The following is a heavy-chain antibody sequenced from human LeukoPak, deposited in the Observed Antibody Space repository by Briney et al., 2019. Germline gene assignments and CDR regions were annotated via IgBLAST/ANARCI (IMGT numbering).Heavy chain of an antibody. D-gene: IGHD3-22*01. V-gene: IGHV1-3*03. CDR1: GYSFTSQD. J-gene: IGHJ4*02. CDR2: ISPDNGNA. Sequence: ASVKVSCKTSGYSFTSQDMHWVRQAPGQRLEWVGCISPDNGNAQYSQEFQGRVTITRDTSARTAYMELSSLRSEDMAVYYCARSKNYYDSSGYYYTRSYFDYWGQGTLVTVSS. CDR3: ARSKNYYDSSGYYYTRSYFDY.